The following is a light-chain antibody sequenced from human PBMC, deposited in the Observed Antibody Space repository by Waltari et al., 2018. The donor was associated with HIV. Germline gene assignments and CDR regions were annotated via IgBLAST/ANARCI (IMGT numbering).Light chain of an antibody. CDR1: SSAVGGSNY. J-gene: IGLJ2*01. V-gene: IGLV2-14*01. CDR2: AVS. Sequence: QSALTQPASVSGSPGQSITISCTGTSSAVGGSNYVSWYQQHPGKAPKLMIYAVSNRPSGVSNRFSGSKSGNTASLTISGLQAEDEADYYCSSYTSSSTVVFGGGTKLTVL. CDR3: SSYTSSSTVV.